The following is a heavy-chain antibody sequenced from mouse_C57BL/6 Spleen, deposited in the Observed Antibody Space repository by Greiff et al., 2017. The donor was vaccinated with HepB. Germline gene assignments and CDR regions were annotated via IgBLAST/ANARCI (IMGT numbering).Heavy chain of an antibody. CDR3: ARPSYGSSYRYFDV. Sequence: EVKLMESGPGLVKPSQSLSLTCSVTGYSITSGYYWNWIRQFPGNKLEWMGYISYDGSNNYNPSLKNRISITRDTSKNQFFLKLNSVTTEDTATYYCARPSYGSSYRYFDVWGTGTTVTVSS. CDR2: ISYDGSN. D-gene: IGHD1-1*01. J-gene: IGHJ1*03. V-gene: IGHV3-6*01. CDR1: GYSITSGYY.